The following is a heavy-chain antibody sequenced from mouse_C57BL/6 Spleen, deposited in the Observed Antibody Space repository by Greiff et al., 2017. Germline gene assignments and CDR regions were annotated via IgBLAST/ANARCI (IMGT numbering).Heavy chain of an antibody. J-gene: IGHJ4*01. V-gene: IGHV1-64*01. CDR1: GYTFTSYW. CDR2: IHPNSGST. Sequence: QVQLQQPGAELVKPGASVKLSCKASGYTFTSYWMHWVKQRPGQGLEWIGMIHPNSGSTNYNEKFKSKATLTVDKSSSKAYMQLSSLTSEDSAVYYCARSGDYYAMDYWGQGTSVTVSS. CDR3: ARSGDYYAMDY. D-gene: IGHD3-1*01.